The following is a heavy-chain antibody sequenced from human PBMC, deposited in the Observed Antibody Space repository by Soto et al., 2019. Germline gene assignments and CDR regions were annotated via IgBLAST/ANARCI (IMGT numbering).Heavy chain of an antibody. D-gene: IGHD1-26*01. CDR1: GGSISSNGYY. Sequence: QLQLHESGPGLVKPSETLSLTCTVSGGSISSNGYYWGWIRQPPGKGLEWIGSVYYSGSANYNPSLKSRLTMSVDTSKNQFSLKLISVTAADTAVYYCASRPKRGSYSWCFDYWGQGTLVTVSS. CDR2: VYYSGSA. J-gene: IGHJ4*02. CDR3: ASRPKRGSYSWCFDY. V-gene: IGHV4-39*01.